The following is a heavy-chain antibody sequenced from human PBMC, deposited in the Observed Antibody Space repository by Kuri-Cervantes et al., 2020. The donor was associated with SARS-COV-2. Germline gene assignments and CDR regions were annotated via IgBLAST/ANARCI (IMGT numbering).Heavy chain of an antibody. CDR1: GYTFTGYY. J-gene: IGHJ3*02. D-gene: IGHD3/OR15-3a*01. V-gene: IGHV1-2*02. Sequence: ASVKVSCKASGYTFTGYYMHWVRQAPGQELEWMGWINPNSGGTNYARKFQGRVTMSRDTSTSTASMELSRLTSDDTAIYYCARVDWATPRGPFDMWGQGTLVTVSS. CDR2: INPNSGGT. CDR3: ARVDWATPRGPFDM.